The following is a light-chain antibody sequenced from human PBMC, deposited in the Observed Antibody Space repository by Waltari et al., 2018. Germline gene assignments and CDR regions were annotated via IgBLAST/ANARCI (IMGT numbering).Light chain of an antibody. CDR1: SSAVGGFNY. Sequence: QSALTQPASVSGSPGQSITISCTGTSSAVGGFNYFSWYQQHPGKAPKLMIFDVSKRPSGVSNRFSGSKSGSTASLTISGLQAEDEADFYCNSYTSSSTWVFGGGTKLTVL. J-gene: IGLJ2*01. V-gene: IGLV2-14*01. CDR2: DVS. CDR3: NSYTSSSTWV.